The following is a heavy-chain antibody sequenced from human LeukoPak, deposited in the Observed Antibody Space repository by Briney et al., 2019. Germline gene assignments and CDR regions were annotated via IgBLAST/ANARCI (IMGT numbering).Heavy chain of an antibody. D-gene: IGHD2-2*03. CDR1: GYTFTSYA. CDR3: ARAGYCSSTSCYQEPVDY. V-gene: IGHV1-3*01. J-gene: IGHJ4*02. Sequence: ASVKVSCKASGYTFTSYAMHWVRQAPGQRLEWMGWINAGNGNTKYSQKSQGRVTITRDTSASTAYMELSSLRSEDTAVYYCARAGYCSSTSCYQEPVDYWGQGTLVTVSS. CDR2: INAGNGNT.